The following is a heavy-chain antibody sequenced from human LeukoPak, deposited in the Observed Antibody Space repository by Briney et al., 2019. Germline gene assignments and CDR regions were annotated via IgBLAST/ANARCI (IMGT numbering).Heavy chain of an antibody. Sequence: GGSLRLSCAASGFTFTSYAMTWVRQAPGRGLEWVSSISGSGGGTYYADSVKGRFNISRDTSKKTLYLQMSSLRAEDTAVYYCARESLLIAAPFDYWGQGTLVTVSS. CDR1: GFTFTSYA. J-gene: IGHJ4*02. CDR3: ARESLLIAAPFDY. CDR2: ISGSGGGT. V-gene: IGHV3-23*01. D-gene: IGHD6-6*01.